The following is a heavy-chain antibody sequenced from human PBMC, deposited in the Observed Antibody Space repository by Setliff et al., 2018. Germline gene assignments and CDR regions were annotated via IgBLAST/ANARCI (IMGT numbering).Heavy chain of an antibody. CDR1: GGSISDNGYF. V-gene: IGHV4-39*07. D-gene: IGHD3-10*01. J-gene: IGHJ4*02. CDR2: IYFGGNT. CDR3: ARDRTYYGSGTYTRWFDY. Sequence: SETLSLTCTVPGGSISDNGYFWGWVRQPPGKGLEWIGNIYFGGNTYFNPSFKSRVTMSVDTSKNQFSLKLSSVTAADTAVYYCARDRTYYGSGTYTRWFDYWGQGTLVTVSS.